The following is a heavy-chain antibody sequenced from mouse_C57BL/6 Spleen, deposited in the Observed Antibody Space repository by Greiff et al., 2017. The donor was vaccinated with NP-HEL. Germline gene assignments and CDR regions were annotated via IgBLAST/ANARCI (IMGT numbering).Heavy chain of an antibody. CDR3: ARSQYYYGSSYDAMDY. Sequence: VQLQQSGAELVRPGASVKLSCKASGYTFTDYYINWVKQRPGQGLEWIARIYPGSGNTYYNEKFKGKATLTAEKSSSTAYMQLSSLTSEDSAVYFCARSQYYYGSSYDAMDYWGQRTSVTVSS. J-gene: IGHJ4*01. CDR2: IYPGSGNT. V-gene: IGHV1-76*01. CDR1: GYTFTDYY. D-gene: IGHD1-1*01.